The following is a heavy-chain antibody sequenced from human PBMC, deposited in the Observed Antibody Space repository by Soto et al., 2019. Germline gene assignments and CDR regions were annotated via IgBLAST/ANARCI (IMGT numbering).Heavy chain of an antibody. CDR1: GGTFSSFA. CDR3: AIWWLSPRDLASYGMDV. CDR2: IIPVIGTA. J-gene: IGHJ6*04. V-gene: IGHV1-69*12. Sequence: QVQLVQSGAEVKKPGSSVKVSCEASGGTFSSFAISWVRQAPGQGLEWMGGIIPVIGTANYAQKLQGRVTMTADESTSTANMELSRLTSEDSAVYYCAIWWLSPRDLASYGMDVWGEGTTVTVSS. D-gene: IGHD2-15*01.